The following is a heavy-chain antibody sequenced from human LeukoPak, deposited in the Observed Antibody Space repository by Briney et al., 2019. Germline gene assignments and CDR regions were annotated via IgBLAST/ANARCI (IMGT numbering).Heavy chain of an antibody. Sequence: EASVKVSCKASGYTFTSYPISWVRLAPGQGLEWMGWFTTYNGYTKYAQKLQDRVTMTTDTPTTTAYMGLRGLRSDDTAVYYCARGYDYGDYVGDFDYWGQGTLVTVSS. V-gene: IGHV1-18*01. CDR3: ARGYDYGDYVGDFDY. J-gene: IGHJ4*02. CDR2: FTTYNGYT. CDR1: GYTFTSYP. D-gene: IGHD4-17*01.